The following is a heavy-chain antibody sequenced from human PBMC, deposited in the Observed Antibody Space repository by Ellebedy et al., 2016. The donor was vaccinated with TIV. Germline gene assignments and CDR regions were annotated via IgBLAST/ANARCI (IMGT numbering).Heavy chain of an antibody. CDR2: TYYASKWYY. Sequence: SQTLSLTCAISGDNVSSGDAAWNWIRQSPSGGLEWLGRTYYASKWYYDYSVSLKSRIAINPDTSKNQISLHLNSVTPEDTAVYYCARDFQYCYGSGSYSHDAFDIWGQGTMVTVSS. V-gene: IGHV6-1*01. J-gene: IGHJ3*02. CDR1: GDNVSSGDAA. D-gene: IGHD3-10*01. CDR3: ARDFQYCYGSGSYSHDAFDI.